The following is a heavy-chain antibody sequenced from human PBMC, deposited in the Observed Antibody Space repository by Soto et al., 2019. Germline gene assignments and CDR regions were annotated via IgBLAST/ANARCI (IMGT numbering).Heavy chain of an antibody. D-gene: IGHD3-3*01. CDR1: GFTFVSHE. CDR3: ARDADVTTFGRDGMDV. CDR2: ISNGGMTI. J-gene: IGHJ6*02. Sequence: HPGGSLRLSCAASGFTFVSHEMNWVRQAPGKGLEWVAYISNGGMTIEYAESVKGRFAISRDNAKNLLYLQMNSLRAEDTAVYFCARDADVTTFGRDGMDVWGQGTAVTVSS. V-gene: IGHV3-48*03.